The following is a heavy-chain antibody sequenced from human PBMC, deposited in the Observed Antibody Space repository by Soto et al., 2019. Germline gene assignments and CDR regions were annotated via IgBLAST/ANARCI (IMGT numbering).Heavy chain of an antibody. CDR1: GGSISSYY. Sequence: SETLSLTCTVSGGSISSYYWSWIRQPPGKGLEWIGYIYYSGSTNYNPSLKSRVTISVDTSKNQFSLKLSSVTAADTAVYYCARHSSGLGGIDYWGQGTLVTVSS. D-gene: IGHD6-19*01. CDR2: IYYSGST. V-gene: IGHV4-59*08. CDR3: ARHSSGLGGIDY. J-gene: IGHJ4*02.